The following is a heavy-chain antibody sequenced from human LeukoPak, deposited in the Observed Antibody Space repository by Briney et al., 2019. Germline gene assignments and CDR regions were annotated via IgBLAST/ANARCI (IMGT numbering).Heavy chain of an antibody. CDR1: GYTFTGYY. D-gene: IGHD3-22*01. CDR2: INPNSGGT. V-gene: IGHV1-2*06. J-gene: IGHJ4*02. CDR3: ARPDRGYYDSSGYGPFDY. Sequence: ASVKVSCKASGYTFTGYYIHWARQAPGQGLEWMGRINPNSGGTNYAQKFQGRVTMTRDTSITTAYMDLSRLRSDDTAVYYCARPDRGYYDSSGYGPFDYWGQGTLVTVSS.